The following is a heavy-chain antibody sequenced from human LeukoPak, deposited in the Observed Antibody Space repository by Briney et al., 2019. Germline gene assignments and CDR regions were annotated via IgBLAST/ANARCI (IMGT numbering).Heavy chain of an antibody. D-gene: IGHD1-26*01. Sequence: PGGSLRLSCAASGFTSSSYAMTWVRQAPGKGLEWVSTISGSGDNTYYGDSVKGRFTISRDNSKNSLYLQMTSLGAEDTAVYYCARCVSGSYYYCYGMDVWGQGTTVTVSS. CDR1: GFTSSSYA. CDR3: ARCVSGSYYYCYGMDV. J-gene: IGHJ6*02. CDR2: ISGSGDNT. V-gene: IGHV3-23*01.